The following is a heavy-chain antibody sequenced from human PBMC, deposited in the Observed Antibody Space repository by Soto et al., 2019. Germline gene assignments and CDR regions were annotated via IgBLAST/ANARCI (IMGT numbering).Heavy chain of an antibody. CDR3: ARGPRITIFGVVMQYYYYGMDV. V-gene: IGHV4-30-2*01. J-gene: IGHJ6*02. CDR2: IYHSGST. Sequence: PSETLSLTCAVSGGSISSGGYSWSWIRQPPGKGLEWIGYIYHSGSTYYNPSLKSRVTISVDRSKNQFSLKLSSVTAADTAVYYCARGPRITIFGVVMQYYYYGMDVWGQGTTVTVSS. D-gene: IGHD3-3*01. CDR1: GGSISSGGYS.